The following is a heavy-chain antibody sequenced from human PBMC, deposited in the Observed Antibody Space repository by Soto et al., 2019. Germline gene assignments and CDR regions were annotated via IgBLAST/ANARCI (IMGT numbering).Heavy chain of an antibody. V-gene: IGHV4-61*01. CDR1: GVSVTSGSHH. Sequence: QVQVQESGPGLVKPSETLSLTCAVSGVSVTSGSHHFLWIRQPPGKGLEWIGQTGSTNYNPSLKSRISISLDTSKNQFSLKLSSVTSADTAVYYCGAYKAGSGGNGYCGQGTLVTISS. D-gene: IGHD6-19*01. CDR2: QTGST. J-gene: IGHJ4*02. CDR3: GAYKAGSGGNGY.